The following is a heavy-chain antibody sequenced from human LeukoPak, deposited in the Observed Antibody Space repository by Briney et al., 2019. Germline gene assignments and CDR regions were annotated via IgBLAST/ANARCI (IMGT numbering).Heavy chain of an antibody. CDR1: GYTFTGYY. D-gene: IGHD6-19*01. CDR3: ARGPLPLAVADC. Sequence: GASVKVSCKASGYTFTGYYMHWVRQAPGHGLEWMGRINPNSGGTNYAQKFQGRVTMTRDTSISTAYMELSRLRSDDTAVYYCARGPLPLAVADCWGQGTLVTVSS. CDR2: INPNSGGT. V-gene: IGHV1-2*06. J-gene: IGHJ4*02.